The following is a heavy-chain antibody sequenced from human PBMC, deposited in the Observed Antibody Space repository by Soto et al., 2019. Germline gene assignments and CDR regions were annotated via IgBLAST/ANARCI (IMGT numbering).Heavy chain of an antibody. V-gene: IGHV3-23*01. CDR2: IYGNGGGT. D-gene: IGHD5-12*01. CDR1: GFTFGTYS. CDR3: AKDVRPDGYWDLDY. J-gene: IGHJ4*02. Sequence: EVQLLESGGGLVQPGESLRLSCAASGFTFGTYSMNWVRQAPGKGLEWVSGIYGNGGGTFYADSVKGRFTISRDNSRNTLYLQMISLRAEDTAVYYCAKDVRPDGYWDLDYWGQGTPVTVSS.